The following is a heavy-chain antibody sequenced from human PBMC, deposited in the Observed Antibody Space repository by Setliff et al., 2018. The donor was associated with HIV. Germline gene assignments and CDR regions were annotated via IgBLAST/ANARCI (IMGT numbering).Heavy chain of an antibody. CDR1: GYTFTTYY. CDR2: INPSGGTT. Sequence: VASVKVSCKTSGYTFTTYYMHWVRQAPGQGLEWMGIINPSGGTTTYAQKFQGRVTMTRDTSTGTLYMELSNLRSDDSAVYYCARAGGGATDQAFDIWGQGTMVTVSS. CDR3: ARAGGGATDQAFDI. D-gene: IGHD2-2*01. J-gene: IGHJ3*02. V-gene: IGHV1-46*01.